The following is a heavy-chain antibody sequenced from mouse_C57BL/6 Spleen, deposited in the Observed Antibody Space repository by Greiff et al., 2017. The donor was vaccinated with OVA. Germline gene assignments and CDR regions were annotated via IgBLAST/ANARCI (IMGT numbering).Heavy chain of an antibody. CDR1: GYAFSSSW. V-gene: IGHV1-82*01. CDR2: IYPGDGDT. CDR3: ARPGNYYGYLYAMDY. Sequence: QVQLKQSGPELVKPGASVKISCKASGYAFSSSWMNWVKQRPGKGLEWIGRIYPGDGDTNYNGKFKGKATLTADKSSSTAYMQLSSLTSEDSAVYFCARPGNYYGYLYAMDYWGQGTSVTVSS. D-gene: IGHD2-2*01. J-gene: IGHJ4*01.